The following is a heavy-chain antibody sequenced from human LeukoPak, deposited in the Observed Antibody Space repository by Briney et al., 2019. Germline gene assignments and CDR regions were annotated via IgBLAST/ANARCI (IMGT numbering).Heavy chain of an antibody. CDR2: IIPILGIA. CDR1: GGTFSSYA. V-gene: IGHV1-69*04. J-gene: IGHJ6*02. Sequence: GASVKVSCKASGGTFSSYAISWVRQAPGQGLEWMGRIIPILGIANYAQKFQGRVTITADKSTSTAYMELSSLRSEDTAVYYCAREVGHDFWSGSYGMDVWGQGTTVTVSS. D-gene: IGHD3-3*01. CDR3: AREVGHDFWSGSYGMDV.